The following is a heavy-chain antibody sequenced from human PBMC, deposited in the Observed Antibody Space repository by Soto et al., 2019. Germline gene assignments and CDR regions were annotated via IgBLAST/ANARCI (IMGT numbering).Heavy chain of an antibody. D-gene: IGHD6-13*01. Sequence: PGGSLSLSCAASGFTFSSYAMNWVRQAPGKGLEWVSAISGIGGSTYYADSVKGRFTISRDNSKNTLYLQMISLRAEDTAVYYCAKAPTQDRSRGRLRFDPWGQGTLVIGSS. J-gene: IGHJ5*02. CDR1: GFTFSSYA. V-gene: IGHV3-23*01. CDR3: AKAPTQDRSRGRLRFDP. CDR2: ISGIGGST.